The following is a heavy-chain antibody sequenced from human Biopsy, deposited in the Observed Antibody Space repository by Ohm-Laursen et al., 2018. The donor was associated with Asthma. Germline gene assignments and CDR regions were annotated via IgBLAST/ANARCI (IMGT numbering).Heavy chain of an antibody. Sequence: TQTLTLTSSFSGFSLTQSGVGVGWIRQAPGKALEWLAVIYWDDDKRYSPSLRGRLTITTDTSKRQVLLALTNVDPVDTATYFCAHTVSSRYDYWGQGTRVSVSS. CDR1: GFSLTQSGVG. CDR3: AHTVSSRYDY. CDR2: IYWDDDK. D-gene: IGHD6-6*01. V-gene: IGHV2-5*02. J-gene: IGHJ4*01.